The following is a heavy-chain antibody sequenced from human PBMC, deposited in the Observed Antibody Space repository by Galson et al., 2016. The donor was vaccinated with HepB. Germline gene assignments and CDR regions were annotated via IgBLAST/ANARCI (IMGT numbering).Heavy chain of an antibody. D-gene: IGHD4-17*01. CDR1: GYTFTGYY. V-gene: IGHV1-2*02. CDR2: INPNSGGT. J-gene: IGHJ6*01. Sequence: SVKVSCKASGYTFTGYYMHWVRQAPGQGLEWMGWINPNSGGTNYAQKFQGRVSMTRDTSISTAYMELSRLRSDDTAVYYCARDYGDNSFYGMDVWGKGPRSPSP. CDR3: ARDYGDNSFYGMDV.